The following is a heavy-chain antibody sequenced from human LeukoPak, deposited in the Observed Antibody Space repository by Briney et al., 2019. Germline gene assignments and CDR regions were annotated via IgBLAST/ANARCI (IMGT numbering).Heavy chain of an antibody. CDR3: ARGQTGTLDAFDI. D-gene: IGHD1/OR15-1a*01. Sequence: PGGSLRLSCAASGFTFSSYEMNWVRQAPGQGLEWVSYISSSGGTIIYADSVKGRFTISRDNAKNSLYLQMNSLRAEDTAVYYCARGQTGTLDAFDIWGQGTMVTVSS. V-gene: IGHV3-48*03. CDR1: GFTFSSYE. CDR2: ISSSGGTI. J-gene: IGHJ3*02.